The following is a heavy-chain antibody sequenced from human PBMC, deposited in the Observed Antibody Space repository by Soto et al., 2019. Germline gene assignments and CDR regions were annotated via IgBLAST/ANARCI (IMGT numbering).Heavy chain of an antibody. CDR3: ARGPLYDLESGMYWYFDL. CDR1: GASFDSYT. D-gene: IGHD1-26*01. J-gene: IGHJ2*01. CDR2: IIPIFGTT. Sequence: QVQLVQSGAEVRKSGSSVKVSCKLSGASFDSYTITWVRQAPGQGLEWMGGIIPIFGTTNYAQKFQGRLTITADGFTSAAYMDLSSLTSEDTAVYYCARGPLYDLESGMYWYFDLWGPGTLVTVSS. V-gene: IGHV1-69*01.